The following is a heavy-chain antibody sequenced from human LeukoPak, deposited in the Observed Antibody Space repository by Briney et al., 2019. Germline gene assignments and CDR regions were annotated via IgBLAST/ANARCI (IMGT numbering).Heavy chain of an antibody. CDR2: ISRSGSTK. V-gene: IGHV3-11*04. CDR3: ARGTMTEKSFDY. J-gene: IGHJ4*02. CDR1: GFTLSDYN. Sequence: PGESLRLSCAASGFTLSDYNMRWIRQAPGKGLEWVSSISRSGSTKYYADSVKGRFTISRDDAKNSLYLQMNSLRAEDTAVYYSARGTMTEKSFDYWGQGTLVTVSS. D-gene: IGHD3-22*01.